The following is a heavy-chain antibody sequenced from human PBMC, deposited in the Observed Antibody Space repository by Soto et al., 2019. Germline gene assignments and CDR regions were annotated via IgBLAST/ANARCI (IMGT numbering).Heavy chain of an antibody. CDR3: ARDLLYYSPAFPVP. V-gene: IGHV3-74*01. CDR2: ISSEGSST. Sequence: GGSLRLSCAASGFTFSSYWMYWVRQAPGKGLVWVSRISSEGSSTAYADSVKGRFTISRDNARNTVYLQMTSLTAEDTAVYYYARDLLYYSPAFPVPWGRGTLVTVSS. CDR1: GFTFSSYW. J-gene: IGHJ5*02. D-gene: IGHD3-10*01.